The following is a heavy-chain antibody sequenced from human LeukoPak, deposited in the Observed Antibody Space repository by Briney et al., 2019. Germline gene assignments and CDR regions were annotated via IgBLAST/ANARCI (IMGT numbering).Heavy chain of an antibody. CDR3: ARRSIGARPDHFDY. V-gene: IGHV4-39*01. CDR1: GGSISSSSYY. CDR2: IYYSGST. J-gene: IGHJ4*02. D-gene: IGHD6-6*01. Sequence: SETLSLTCTVSGGSISSSSYYWGWIRQPPGKGLEWIGSIYYSGSTYYNPSLKSRVTISVDTSKNQFSLKLSSVTAADTAVYYCARRSIGARPDHFDYWGQGTLVTVSS.